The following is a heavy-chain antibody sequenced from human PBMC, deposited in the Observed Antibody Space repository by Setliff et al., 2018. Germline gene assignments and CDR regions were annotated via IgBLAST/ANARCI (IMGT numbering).Heavy chain of an antibody. D-gene: IGHD3-10*01. Sequence: SETLSLTCAVYGDSFSDYYWSWIRQPPGKGLEWIEEINHRGSTNYSPSLRSRVTISVDTPKNQFSLRVHSVTAAATAVYYCARRWNFGPYGSGIHDGFDRGGEGTMATVSA. J-gene: IGHJ3*02. CDR3: ARRWNFGPYGSGIHDGFDR. V-gene: IGHV4-34*01. CDR2: INHRGST. CDR1: GDSFSDYY.